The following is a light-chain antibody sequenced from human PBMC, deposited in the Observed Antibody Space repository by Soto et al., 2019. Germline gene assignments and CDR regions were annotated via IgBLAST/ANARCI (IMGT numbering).Light chain of an antibody. CDR1: SSNLGAGYD. J-gene: IGLJ3*02. V-gene: IGLV1-40*01. CDR3: QAYDYSLTASV. Sequence: QSVLTQPPSVPGAPGQRVTISFTGNSSNLGAGYDVHWYQQLPGTAPKLVIYGNRNRPSGVPERFSGSKSGTSASLDINGLQAEDEADYYCQAYDYSLTASVFGGGTKLTVL. CDR2: GNR.